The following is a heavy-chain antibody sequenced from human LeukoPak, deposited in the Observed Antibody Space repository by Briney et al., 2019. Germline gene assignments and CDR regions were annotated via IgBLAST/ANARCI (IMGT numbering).Heavy chain of an antibody. CDR2: INPNSGGT. Sequence: ASVKVSCKASGCTFSDYYMHWVRQAPGQGLEWMGWINPNSGGTYYAQKFQGRVTMTRDTSISTAYMDLSRLTSDDTAVYYCVRGGTICSGGDCYLNWLDPWGQGTVVTVSS. V-gene: IGHV1-2*02. CDR1: GCTFSDYY. J-gene: IGHJ5*02. D-gene: IGHD2-21*02. CDR3: VRGGTICSGGDCYLNWLDP.